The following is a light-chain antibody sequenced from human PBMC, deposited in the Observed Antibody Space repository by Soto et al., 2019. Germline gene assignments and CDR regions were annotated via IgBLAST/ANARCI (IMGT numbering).Light chain of an antibody. Sequence: DIQMPQSPSSLSATVGARVTITCRASQTIGKYLNWYQQQPGKVPKLLLYDASYLHSGVPSRLSGSESGKEFTRTNSELRPEDFATYYCQQSFSIPFTFGPGTKVDIK. CDR2: DAS. CDR1: QTIGKY. V-gene: IGKV1-39*01. CDR3: QQSFSIPFT. J-gene: IGKJ3*01.